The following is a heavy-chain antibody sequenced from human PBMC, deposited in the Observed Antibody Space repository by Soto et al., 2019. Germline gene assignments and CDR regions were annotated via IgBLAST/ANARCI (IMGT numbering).Heavy chain of an antibody. D-gene: IGHD1-20*01. CDR2: IKPDGSEQ. CDR1: EFTFDKYY. Sequence: PGGSLRLSCAASEFTFDKYYMTWVRQAPGKGPEWVANIKPDGSEQYYVDSVKGRFTTSRDNANNSLYLQMNSLRAEDTAVYFCARGNWNYYYGFDVWGQGTTVTVSS. V-gene: IGHV3-7*01. CDR3: ARGNWNYYYGFDV. J-gene: IGHJ6*02.